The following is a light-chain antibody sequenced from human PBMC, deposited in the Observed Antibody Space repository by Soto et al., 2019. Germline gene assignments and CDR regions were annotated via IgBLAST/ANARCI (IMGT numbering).Light chain of an antibody. CDR3: QQRSSLT. V-gene: IGKV3-11*01. Sequence: EIVLTQSPATLSLSPGERATLSCRASQSVSSYLAWYQQKPGQAPRLLIYDASNRATGIPARFSGSGSGTDFTLTISSLEPEDFAVYYCQQRSSLTFSGGTKVEIK. J-gene: IGKJ4*01. CDR2: DAS. CDR1: QSVSSY.